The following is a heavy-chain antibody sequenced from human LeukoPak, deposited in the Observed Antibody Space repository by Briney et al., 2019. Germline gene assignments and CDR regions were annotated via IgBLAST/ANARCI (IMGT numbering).Heavy chain of an antibody. J-gene: IGHJ4*02. CDR1: GYTFTSYY. CDR3: ARVTTAVAHFDY. Sequence: ASVKVSCKASGYTFTSYYMHWVRQAPGQGLKWMGIINPSGGSTSYAQKFQGRVTMTRDTSTSTVYMELSSLRSEDTAVYYCARVTTAVAHFDYWGQGTLVTVSS. D-gene: IGHD1-1*01. CDR2: INPSGGST. V-gene: IGHV1-46*01.